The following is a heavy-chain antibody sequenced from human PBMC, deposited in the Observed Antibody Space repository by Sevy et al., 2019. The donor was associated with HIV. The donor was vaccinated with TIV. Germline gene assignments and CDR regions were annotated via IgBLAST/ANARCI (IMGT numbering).Heavy chain of an antibody. V-gene: IGHV3-30*02. CDR1: GFSYSSYG. J-gene: IGHJ4*02. D-gene: IGHD2-21*01. Sequence: GGSLRLSCSASGFSYSSYGMHWVRQAPGKGLEWVAYIQYAGSYKDYADSVKGRFTISRDNSKNTLDLQMNSLRVEDTAVYYCVKEGGGEGVDHWGQGTLVTVSS. CDR3: VKEGGGEGVDH. CDR2: IQYAGSYK.